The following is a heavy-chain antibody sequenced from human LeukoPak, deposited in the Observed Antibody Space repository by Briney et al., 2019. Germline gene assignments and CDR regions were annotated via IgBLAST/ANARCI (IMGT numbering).Heavy chain of an antibody. J-gene: IGHJ3*02. Sequence: SETLSLTCTVSGGXISSYYWSWIRQPPGKGLEWIGYIYHSGSTYYNPSLKSRVTISVDRSKNQFSLKLSSVTAADTAVYYCARGSRGDYYDSSGPDAFDIWGQGTMVTVSS. CDR3: ARGSRGDYYDSSGPDAFDI. CDR1: GGXISSYY. V-gene: IGHV4-59*12. D-gene: IGHD3-22*01. CDR2: IYHSGST.